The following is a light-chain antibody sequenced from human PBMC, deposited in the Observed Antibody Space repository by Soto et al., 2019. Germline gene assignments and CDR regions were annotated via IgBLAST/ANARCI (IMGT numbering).Light chain of an antibody. CDR2: GAS. Sequence: EIVLTQSPGTLSLSPGERATLSCRTSQSVRNNYLAWYQQKPGQAPRLLIYGASGRATVIPDRFSGSGSGTDFTLTISRLEPEDFAVYYCQQYGSSPYTFGQGTKLEI. CDR3: QQYGSSPYT. V-gene: IGKV3-20*01. J-gene: IGKJ2*01. CDR1: QSVRNNY.